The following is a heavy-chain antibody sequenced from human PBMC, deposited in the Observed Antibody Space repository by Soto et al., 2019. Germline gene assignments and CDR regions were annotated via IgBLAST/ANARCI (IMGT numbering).Heavy chain of an antibody. Sequence: ASVKVSCKASGGTFSSYAISWVRQAPGQGLEWMGGIIPIFGTANYAQKFQGRVTITADESTSTAYMELSSLRSEDTAVYYCARVGTYYDFWSGPGGENEYFQHWGQGTLVTVSS. J-gene: IGHJ1*01. CDR2: IIPIFGTA. D-gene: IGHD3-3*01. V-gene: IGHV1-69*13. CDR1: GGTFSSYA. CDR3: ARVGTYYDFWSGPGGENEYFQH.